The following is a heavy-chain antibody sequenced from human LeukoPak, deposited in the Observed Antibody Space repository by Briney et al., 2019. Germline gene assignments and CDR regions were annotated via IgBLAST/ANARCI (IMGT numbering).Heavy chain of an antibody. CDR1: GFTFSSYA. D-gene: IGHD6-19*01. CDR3: AKASSSGWYEIYYFDY. J-gene: IGHJ4*02. CDR2: ISGSGGST. Sequence: PGGSLRLSCAASGFTFSSYAMSWVRQAPGKGLEWVSAISGSGGSTYYADSVKGRFTISRDNSKTTVYLQMSSLRADDTAVYYCAKASSSGWYEIYYFDYWGQGTLVTVSS. V-gene: IGHV3-23*01.